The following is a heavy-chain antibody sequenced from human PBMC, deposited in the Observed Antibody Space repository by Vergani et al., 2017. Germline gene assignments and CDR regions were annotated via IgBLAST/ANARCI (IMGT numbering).Heavy chain of an antibody. Sequence: VQLLESGGGLVQPGGSLRVSCAASGFTFSSYAMSWVRQAPGKGLEWVAVIWYDGSNKYYADSVKGRFTISRDNSKNTLYLQMNSLRAEDTAVYYCARDPGMYLTGYYPYYFDYWGQGTLVTVSS. CDR3: ARDPGMYLTGYYPYYFDY. CDR1: GFTFSSYA. D-gene: IGHD3-9*01. V-gene: IGHV3-33*01. CDR2: IWYDGSNK. J-gene: IGHJ4*02.